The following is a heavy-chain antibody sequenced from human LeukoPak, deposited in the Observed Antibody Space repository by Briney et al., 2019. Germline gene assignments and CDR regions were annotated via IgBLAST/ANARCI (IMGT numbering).Heavy chain of an antibody. V-gene: IGHV4-4*02. CDR2: IYHSGST. CDR3: ARDLKGDTAMAPARYYYYGMDV. Sequence: SGTLSLTCAVSGGSISSSNWWSWVRQPPGKGLEWIGEIYHSGSTNYNPSLKSRVTISVDKSKNQFSLKLSSATAADTAVYYCARDLKGDTAMAPARYYYYGMDVWGKGTTVTVSS. CDR1: GGSISSSNW. J-gene: IGHJ6*04. D-gene: IGHD5-18*01.